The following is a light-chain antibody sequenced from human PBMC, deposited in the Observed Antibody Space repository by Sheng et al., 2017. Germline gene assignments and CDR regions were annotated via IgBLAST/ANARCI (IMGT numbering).Light chain of an antibody. CDR3: SSHTTTSTV. CDR2: DVN. J-gene: IGLJ3*02. V-gene: IGLV2-14*03. CDR1: SSDVGGDYY. Sequence: QSALAQPASVSGSPGQSITISCTGSSSDVGGDYYVSWYQQHPNKAPKVIIFDVNKRPSGVSARFSGQKFGNSASLTISGLQAEDEADYYCSSHTTTSTVFGGGTKLTVL.